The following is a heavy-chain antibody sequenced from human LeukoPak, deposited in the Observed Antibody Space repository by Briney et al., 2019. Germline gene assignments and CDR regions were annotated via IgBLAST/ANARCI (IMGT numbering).Heavy chain of an antibody. D-gene: IGHD6-6*01. Sequence: GGSLRLSCAASGFTFSSYAMHWVRQAPGKGLEWVAVISYDGSNKYYADSVKGRFTISRDNSKNTPYLQMNSLRAEDTAVYYCARDTYSCSSLDYYYMDVWGKGTTVTVSS. J-gene: IGHJ6*03. CDR2: ISYDGSNK. CDR3: ARDTYSCSSLDYYYMDV. V-gene: IGHV3-30*01. CDR1: GFTFSSYA.